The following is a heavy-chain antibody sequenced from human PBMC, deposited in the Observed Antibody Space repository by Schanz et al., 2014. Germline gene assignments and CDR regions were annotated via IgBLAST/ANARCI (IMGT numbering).Heavy chain of an antibody. J-gene: IGHJ6*02. Sequence: EVQLVESGGGLVQPGGSLRLSCAVSGFIVRSNYMTWVRQAPGKGLEWVSFVHPGGSTYYPDSVKGRFTISRDSSKNTLYLQMNSLRPDDTAIYYCARDGPGGSGSYSADGGMDVWGQGTTVTVSS. D-gene: IGHD3-10*01. CDR2: VHPGGST. CDR3: ARDGPGGSGSYSADGGMDV. CDR1: GFIVRSNY. V-gene: IGHV3-66*01.